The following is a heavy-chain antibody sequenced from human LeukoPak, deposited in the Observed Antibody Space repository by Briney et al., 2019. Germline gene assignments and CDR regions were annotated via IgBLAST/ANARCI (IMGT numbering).Heavy chain of an antibody. D-gene: IGHD4-17*01. CDR2: ISGSGGST. CDR1: GFTFSSYA. J-gene: IGHJ4*02. V-gene: IGHV3-23*01. Sequence: GGSLRLSCAASGFTFSSYAMGWVRQAPGKGLEWVSAISGSGGSTYYADSVKGRFTISRDNSKNTLYLQMNSLRAEDTAVYYCANPYGDYDFDYWGQGTLVTVSS. CDR3: ANPYGDYDFDY.